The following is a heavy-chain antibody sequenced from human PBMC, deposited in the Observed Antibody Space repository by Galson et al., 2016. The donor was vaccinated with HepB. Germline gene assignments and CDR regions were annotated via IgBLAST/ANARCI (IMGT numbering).Heavy chain of an antibody. V-gene: IGHV2-5*01. CDR1: GFSLSTDGVG. Sequence: PALVKPTQTLTLTCTFSGFSLSTDGVGVGWIRQPPGKALEWLALIYWNDDKRYSPSLKSRLTITKDTSKNQVVLTMTNMDPVDTATYYCAHRLPSWGGYRHSSFDYWGQGTLVTGSA. J-gene: IGHJ4*02. CDR3: AHRLPSWGGYRHSSFDY. CDR2: IYWNDDK. D-gene: IGHD3-16*02.